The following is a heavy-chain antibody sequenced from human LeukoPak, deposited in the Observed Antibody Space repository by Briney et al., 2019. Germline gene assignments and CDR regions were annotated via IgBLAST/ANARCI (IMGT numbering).Heavy chain of an antibody. CDR1: GFTFRDYT. D-gene: IGHD2-2*01. CDR3: AREVLIVVEPAANTINY. J-gene: IGHJ4*02. CDR2: ISKSGTYI. V-gene: IGHV3-21*01. Sequence: PGGSLRLSCAASGFTFRDYTMNWVRQAPGKGLEWVSAISKSGTYIKYADSVKGRFTVSRDNAKNSLFLQMNSLRVEDTAVYFCAREVLIVVEPAANTINYWGQGTRVTVSS.